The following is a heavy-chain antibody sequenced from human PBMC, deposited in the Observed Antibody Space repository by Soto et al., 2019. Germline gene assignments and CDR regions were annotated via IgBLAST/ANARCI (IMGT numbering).Heavy chain of an antibody. CDR2: ISPESGAT. CDR3: GRGRSGQIVVFY. CDR1: GYTFTGHY. D-gene: IGHD1-26*01. Sequence: ASVKVSCKASGYTFTGHYIHWVRQAPEQGPEWMGEISPESGATRYAQRFQGRVTMTRDMSITTVYMELNNLSPDDTAVYYCGRGRSGQIVVFYWGQGTPVTVSS. J-gene: IGHJ4*02. V-gene: IGHV1-2*02.